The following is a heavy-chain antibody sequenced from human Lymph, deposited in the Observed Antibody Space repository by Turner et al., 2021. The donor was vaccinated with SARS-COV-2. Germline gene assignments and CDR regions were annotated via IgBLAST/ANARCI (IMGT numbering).Heavy chain of an antibody. J-gene: IGHJ6*02. V-gene: IGHV3-30-3*01. CDR1: GFTFRSYA. CDR3: ARAYSGSYYYGMDV. D-gene: IGHD1-26*01. CDR2: ISYDGSNK. Sequence: QVQLVESGGGVVQPGRSLRLSCAASGFTFRSYAMHWVRQAPGKGLEWVAIISYDGSNKYYADSVKGRFTISRDKSKNTLYLQMNSLRAEDAAVYYCARAYSGSYYYGMDVWGQGTTVTVS.